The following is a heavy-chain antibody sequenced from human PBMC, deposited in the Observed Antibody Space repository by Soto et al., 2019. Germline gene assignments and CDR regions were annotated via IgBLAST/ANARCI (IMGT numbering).Heavy chain of an antibody. CDR1: GFTFSSYW. CDR2: TNQHGTII. D-gene: IGHD3-16*01. J-gene: IGHJ4*02. V-gene: IGHV3-74*01. CDR3: SRNIGGRGAL. Sequence: GGSLRLSCEASGFTFSSYWFHWVRQVPGKGLVWVSRTNQHGTIIDYADFGKGRFTISRDNAKNTLNLEIDSLRVEDTALYYLSRNIGGRGALWGPGTLVTVSS.